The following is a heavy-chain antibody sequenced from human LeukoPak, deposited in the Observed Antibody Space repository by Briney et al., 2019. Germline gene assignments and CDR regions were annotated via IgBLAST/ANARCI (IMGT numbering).Heavy chain of an antibody. V-gene: IGHV4-38-2*01. Sequence: SETLSLTYAVSGYSISSGYYWGWIRQPPGKGLEWIGSIYHSGSTYYNPSLKSRVTISVDTSKNQFSLKLSSVTAADTAVYYCARLYMVPSYYYYYMDVWGKGTTVTVSS. CDR2: IYHSGST. J-gene: IGHJ6*03. CDR3: ARLYMVPSYYYYYMDV. D-gene: IGHD3-10*01. CDR1: GYSISSGYY.